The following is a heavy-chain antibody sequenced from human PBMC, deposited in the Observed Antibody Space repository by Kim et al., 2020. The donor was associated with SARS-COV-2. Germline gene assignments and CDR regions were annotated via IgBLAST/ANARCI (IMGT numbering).Heavy chain of an antibody. CDR3: ARAPPPDYGDYVFDY. J-gene: IGHJ4*02. Sequence: FQGRVTMTRDTSTGNVYMELSRLRSEDTAVYYCARAPPPDYGDYVFDYWGQGTLVTVSS. D-gene: IGHD4-17*01. V-gene: IGHV1-46*01.